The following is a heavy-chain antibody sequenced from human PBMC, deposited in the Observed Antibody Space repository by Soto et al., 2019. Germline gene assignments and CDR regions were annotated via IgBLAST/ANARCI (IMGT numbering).Heavy chain of an antibody. CDR1: GYSFTTYG. CDR3: AREGPAPYYYYGRDV. J-gene: IGHJ6*04. CDR2: ISAYNGNT. V-gene: IGHV1-18*01. Sequence: GASVKVSCKTSGYSFTTYGISWVRQAPGQGLEWMGWISAYNGNTNYAQKLQDRVTMTTDTSTSTAYMELRSLRSDDTAVYYCAREGPAPYYYYGRDVWGKGSRVTVSS.